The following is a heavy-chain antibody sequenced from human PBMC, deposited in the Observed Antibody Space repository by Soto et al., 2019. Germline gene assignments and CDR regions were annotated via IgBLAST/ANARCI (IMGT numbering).Heavy chain of an antibody. CDR1: GFTFSSYA. CDR2: ISGSGGST. CDR3: AKDRGRKYYYDSGGYYPFDY. Sequence: GGSLRLSCAASGFTFSSYAMSWVRQAPGKGLEWVSAISGSGGSTYYADSVKGRFTISRDNSKNTLYLQMNSLRAEDTAVYYCAKDRGRKYYYDSGGYYPFDYWGQGTLVTVSS. V-gene: IGHV3-23*01. D-gene: IGHD3-22*01. J-gene: IGHJ4*02.